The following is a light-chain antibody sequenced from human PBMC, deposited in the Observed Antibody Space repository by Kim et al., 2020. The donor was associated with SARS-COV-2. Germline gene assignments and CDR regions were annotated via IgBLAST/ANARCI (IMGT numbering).Light chain of an antibody. Sequence: ASVGDRVTITCRASQGITKWLDWYQQKPGKAPKLLIYDASSLETGVPSRFSGGGSGTDFTLTISSLQPDDIATYYCQQYNSPPLTFGGGTKVDIK. J-gene: IGKJ4*01. CDR1: QGITKW. V-gene: IGKV1-5*01. CDR2: DAS. CDR3: QQYNSPPLT.